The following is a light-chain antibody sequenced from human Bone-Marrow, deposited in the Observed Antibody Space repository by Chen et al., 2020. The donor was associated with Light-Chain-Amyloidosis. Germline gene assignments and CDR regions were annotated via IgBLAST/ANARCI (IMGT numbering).Light chain of an antibody. V-gene: IGLV2-14*01. CDR2: EVT. CDR3: SSYTITNTLV. J-gene: IGLJ1*01. CDR1: SSDLGGDTP. Sequence: QSALTQPASVSGSPAQSITISCTGTSSDLGGDTPVSWYQQHPDKAPKLMIYEVTNRPSWVPDRFSGSKSDNTASLTISGLQTEDEDDYFCSSYTITNTLVFGSGTRVTVL.